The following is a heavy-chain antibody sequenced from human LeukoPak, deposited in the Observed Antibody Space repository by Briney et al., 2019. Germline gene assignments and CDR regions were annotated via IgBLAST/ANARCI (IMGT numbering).Heavy chain of an antibody. CDR2: ISSSSTYI. CDR3: ARDPLGYCSRTSCSFDY. D-gene: IGHD2-2*01. Sequence: GGSLRLSCAASGFTFSSYSMNWVRQAPGKGLEWVSSISSSSTYIYYADSVKGRFTISRDNDKNSLYLQMNSLRAEDTAVYHCARDPLGYCSRTSCSFDYWGQGTLVTVSS. V-gene: IGHV3-21*01. CDR1: GFTFSSYS. J-gene: IGHJ4*02.